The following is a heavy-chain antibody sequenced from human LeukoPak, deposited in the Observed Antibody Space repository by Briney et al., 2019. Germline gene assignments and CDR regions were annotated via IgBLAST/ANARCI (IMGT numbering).Heavy chain of an antibody. J-gene: IGHJ3*02. CDR2: INPNSGGT. D-gene: IGHD2-21*02. CDR1: GYTFTGYY. CDR3: ARSYCGGDCSPSDAFDI. V-gene: IGHV1-2*02. Sequence: ASVKVSCKASGYTFTGYYMHWVRQAPGQGLEWMGWINPNSGGTNYAQKFQGRVTMTRDTSISTAYMELSRLRSDDTAVYYCARSYCGGDCSPSDAFDIWGQGRMVTVSS.